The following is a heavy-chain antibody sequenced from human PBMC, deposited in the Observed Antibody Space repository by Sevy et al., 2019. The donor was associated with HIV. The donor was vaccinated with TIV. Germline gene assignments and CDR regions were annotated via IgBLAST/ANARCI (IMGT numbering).Heavy chain of an antibody. CDR3: AGDRYYDASGYYYYYYGMDV. D-gene: IGHD3-22*01. V-gene: IGHV3-66*01. J-gene: IGHJ6*02. CDR1: GFTVSGNY. CDR2: IDRGGGT. Sequence: GGSLRLSCEASGFTVSGNYMAWVRLAPGKGLEWVSLIDRGGGTYYADSVKGRFTIFMDNAKNTLYLQMNPLRAEDTAVYFCAGDRYYDASGYYYYYYGMDVWGQGTTVTVSS.